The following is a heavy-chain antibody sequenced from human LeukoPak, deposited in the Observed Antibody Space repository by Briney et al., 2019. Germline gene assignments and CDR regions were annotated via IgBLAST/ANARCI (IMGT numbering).Heavy chain of an antibody. CDR3: ARDYPVDTAMVEDY. D-gene: IGHD5-18*01. CDR1: GYTFTIYY. CDR2: INPSGGST. J-gene: IGHJ4*02. Sequence: ASVNVSFKASGYTFTIYYMHWVRQAPGQGLEWMGIINPSGGSTSYAQKFQGRVTMTRDTSTSTVYMELSSLKSEDTAVYYCARDYPVDTAMVEDYWGQGTLVTVSS. V-gene: IGHV1-46*01.